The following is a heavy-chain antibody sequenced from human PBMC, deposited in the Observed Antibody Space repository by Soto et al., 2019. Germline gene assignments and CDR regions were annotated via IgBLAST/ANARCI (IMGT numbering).Heavy chain of an antibody. J-gene: IGHJ6*02. Sequence: QVPLVESGGGVVQPGRSLRLSCAASGFTFSNYGMHWVRQAPGKGLEWVAVIWYDGSNKYYADSVKGRFTISRDNSKNTLYLQMHSLRAEDTAVYYCASEYCSGGSCYYYGMDVWGQGTTVTVSS. CDR1: GFTFSNYG. V-gene: IGHV3-33*01. D-gene: IGHD2-15*01. CDR3: ASEYCSGGSCYYYGMDV. CDR2: IWYDGSNK.